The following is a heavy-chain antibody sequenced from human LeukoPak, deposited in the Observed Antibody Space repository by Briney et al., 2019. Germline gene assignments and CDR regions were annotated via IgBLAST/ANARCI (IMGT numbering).Heavy chain of an antibody. CDR2: ISSSGSTI. CDR3: ARTGPIYGNQDHADV. V-gene: IGHV3-11*01. J-gene: IGHJ6*02. D-gene: IGHD1-26*01. CDR1: GFTFSDYY. Sequence: GGSLRLSCAASGFTFSDYYMSWIRQAPGKGMEWVSYISSSGSTIYYADSVKGRFIISRDNAKNSLYLQMNSLRAEDTAVYYCARTGPIYGNQDHADVWGQGTTVTVSS.